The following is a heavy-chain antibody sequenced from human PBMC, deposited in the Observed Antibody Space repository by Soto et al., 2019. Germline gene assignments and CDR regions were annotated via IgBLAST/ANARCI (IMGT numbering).Heavy chain of an antibody. CDR3: ARSDGYNFNWLDS. Sequence: QVQLVQSGAEVKTPGASVKVSCKASGYTFASYDINWVRQAPGQGLEWKGWMNPNSGKTGYAQKFQGRLTMTRDTALSIAHMELSSLRNEDTAVYYCARSDGYNFNWLDSWGQGTLVTVSA. V-gene: IGHV1-8*01. J-gene: IGHJ5*01. D-gene: IGHD2-21*01. CDR1: GYTFASYD. CDR2: MNPNSGKT.